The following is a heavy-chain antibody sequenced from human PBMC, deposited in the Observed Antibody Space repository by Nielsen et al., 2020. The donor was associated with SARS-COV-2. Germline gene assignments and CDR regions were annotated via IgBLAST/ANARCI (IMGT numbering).Heavy chain of an antibody. CDR1: GFTFSDYY. V-gene: IGHV3-11*04. Sequence: GESLKISCAASGFTFSDYYMSWIRQAPGKGLEWVSYISSSGSTIYYADSVKGRFTISRDNAKNSLYLQMNSLRPEDTAVYYCASGPLAVAPDSWGQGTLVTVSS. J-gene: IGHJ4*02. CDR3: ASGPLAVAPDS. D-gene: IGHD6-19*01. CDR2: ISSSGSTI.